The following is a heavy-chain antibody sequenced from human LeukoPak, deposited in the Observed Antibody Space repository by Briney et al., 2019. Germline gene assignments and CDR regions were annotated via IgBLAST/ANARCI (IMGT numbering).Heavy chain of an antibody. CDR1: GDSVSSNIAA. V-gene: IGHV6-1*01. J-gene: IGHJ3*02. CDR3: GREIASFYAFDI. CDR2: TYYRSKWYN. D-gene: IGHD2/OR15-2a*01. Sequence: SQTLSLTCAISGDSVSSNIAAWNWIRQSPSRGLEWLGRTYYRSKWYNDYSVSLKSRLTINPDTSKNQFSLQLNSATPEDTAVYYCGREIASFYAFDIWGQGTRVTVSS.